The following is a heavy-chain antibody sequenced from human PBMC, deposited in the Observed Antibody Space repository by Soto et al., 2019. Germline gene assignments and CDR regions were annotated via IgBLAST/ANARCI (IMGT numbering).Heavy chain of an antibody. CDR2: ISAYNGNT. Sequence: ASVKVSCKASGYTFTSYGISWVRQAPGQGLEWMGWISAYNGNTNYAQKLQGRVTMTTDTSTSTAYMELRSLRSDDTAVYYCARVRHYIWGSYRYAFDYWGQGTLVTVSS. V-gene: IGHV1-18*01. J-gene: IGHJ4*02. CDR1: GYTFTSYG. D-gene: IGHD3-16*02. CDR3: ARVRHYIWGSYRYAFDY.